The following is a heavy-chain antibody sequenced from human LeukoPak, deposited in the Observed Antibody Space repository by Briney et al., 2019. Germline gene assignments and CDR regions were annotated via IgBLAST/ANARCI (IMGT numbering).Heavy chain of an antibody. J-gene: IGHJ4*02. D-gene: IGHD6-19*01. CDR2: IYPGDSDT. Sequence: GESLKISCKGSGYTFASYWIGWMRQMPGKGLEWMGIIYPGDSDTRYSPSFQGQVTISADKSISTAYLQWNSLKASDTAMYYCASRETLGYSSGWYTWDYWGQGTLVTVSS. CDR3: ASRETLGYSSGWYTWDY. CDR1: GYTFASYW. V-gene: IGHV5-51*01.